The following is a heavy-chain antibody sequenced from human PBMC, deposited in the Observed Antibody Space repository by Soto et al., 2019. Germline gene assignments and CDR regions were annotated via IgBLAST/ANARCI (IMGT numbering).Heavy chain of an antibody. CDR3: ARSLWFGELH. CDR2: IYWDNDK. V-gene: IGHV2-5*02. Sequence: QITLKESGPPLVKPTQTLTLTCSFSGFSLSTTGVGVGWIRHSPGKALEWLAIIYWDNDKRYSPSLKSRVTITKDTSKNQVVLTVTNMDHVDTGTYYCARSLWFGELHWGQGALVTVSS. J-gene: IGHJ4*02. CDR1: GFSLSTTGVG. D-gene: IGHD3-10*01.